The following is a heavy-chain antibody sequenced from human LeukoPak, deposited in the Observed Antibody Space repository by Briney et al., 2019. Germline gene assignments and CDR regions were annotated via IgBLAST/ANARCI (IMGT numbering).Heavy chain of an antibody. CDR3: AKDPNRGYYDSSGYYYSAFDI. CDR1: GFNFSTYW. CDR2: ISWNSGSI. D-gene: IGHD3-22*01. Sequence: GGSLRLSCTASGFNFSTYWMTWVRQVPGKGLEWVSGISWNSGSIGYADSVKGRFTISRDNAKNSLYLQMNSLRAEDTALYYCAKDPNRGYYDSSGYYYSAFDIWGQGTMVTVSS. V-gene: IGHV3-9*01. J-gene: IGHJ3*02.